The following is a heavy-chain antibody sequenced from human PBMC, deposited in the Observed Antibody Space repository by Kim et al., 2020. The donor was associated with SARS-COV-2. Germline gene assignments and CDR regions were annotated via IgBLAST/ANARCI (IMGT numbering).Heavy chain of an antibody. J-gene: IGHJ4*02. CDR1: GFTFSSYA. Sequence: GGSLRLSCSASGFTFSSYAMHWVRQAPGKGLEYVSAISSNGGSTYYADSVKGRFTISRDNSKNTLYLQMSSLRAEDTAVYYCVKDTGYSSDRGDYWGQGTLVTVSS. CDR2: ISSNGGST. D-gene: IGHD6-19*01. V-gene: IGHV3-64D*06. CDR3: VKDTGYSSDRGDY.